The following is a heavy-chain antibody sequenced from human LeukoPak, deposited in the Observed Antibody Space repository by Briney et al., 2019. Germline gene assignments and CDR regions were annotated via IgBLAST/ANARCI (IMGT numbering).Heavy chain of an antibody. CDR2: ISYDGSNK. CDR3: AKDGVRGTYCSGGSCYSRGIDY. D-gene: IGHD2-15*01. J-gene: IGHJ4*02. CDR1: GFTFSSYS. V-gene: IGHV3-30*18. Sequence: GGSLRLSCAASGFTFSSYSMNWVRQAPGKGLEWVAVISYDGSNKYYADSVKGRFTISRDNSKNTLYLQMNSLRAEDTAVYYCAKDGVRGTYCSGGSCYSRGIDYWGQGTLVTVSS.